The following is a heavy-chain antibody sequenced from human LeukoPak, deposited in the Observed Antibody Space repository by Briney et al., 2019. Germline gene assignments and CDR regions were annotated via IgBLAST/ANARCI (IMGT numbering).Heavy chain of an antibody. CDR2: INPSGGST. D-gene: IGHD3-10*01. Sequence: GASVKVSCKASGYTFTSYYMHWVRQAPGQGLEWMGIINPSGGSTSYAQKFQGRVTMTRDTSTSTAYMELSSLRSEDTAVYYCARVDLWFGELGWGQGTLVTVSS. CDR3: ARVDLWFGELG. CDR1: GYTFTSYY. V-gene: IGHV1-46*01. J-gene: IGHJ4*02.